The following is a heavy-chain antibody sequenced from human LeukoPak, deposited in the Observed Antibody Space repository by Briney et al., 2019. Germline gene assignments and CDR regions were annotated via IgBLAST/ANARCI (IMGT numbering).Heavy chain of an antibody. CDR2: ILASGSPT. D-gene: IGHD2-8*01. Sequence: GGSLRLSCAASGLNFNSYTMNWVRQAPGKGLQWVANILASGSPTYYADSVKGRFIISRDNSKNTVYLQMNSLRVEDTAIYYCAKDLRPDGVDNFDHWGQGILVTVSS. CDR3: AKDLRPDGVDNFDH. J-gene: IGHJ4*02. V-gene: IGHV3-23*01. CDR1: GLNFNSYT.